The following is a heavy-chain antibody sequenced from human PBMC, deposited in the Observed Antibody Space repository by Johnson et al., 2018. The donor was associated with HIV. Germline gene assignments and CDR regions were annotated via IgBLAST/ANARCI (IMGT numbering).Heavy chain of an antibody. V-gene: IGHV3-30-3*01. CDR1: GFILSPYA. CDR3: ARDQGPDGILWWLI. CDR2: IPYDGTNK. Sequence: VQLVESGGGVVQPGRSLRLSCAASGFILSPYAMHWVRQVPGKGLEWVAVIPYDGTNKYYTDSVTGRFTISRDNSKNTLYLQMNSLTAEDTSVYYCARDQGPDGILWWLIWGQGTMVTVSS. J-gene: IGHJ3*02. D-gene: IGHD2-21*01.